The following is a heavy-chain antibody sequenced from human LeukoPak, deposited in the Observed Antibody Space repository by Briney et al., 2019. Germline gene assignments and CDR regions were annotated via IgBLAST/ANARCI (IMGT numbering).Heavy chain of an antibody. V-gene: IGHV4-30-4*08. CDR1: GGSISSGDYY. Sequence: PSQTLSLTCTVSGGSISSGDYYWSWIRQPPGKGLEWIGYIYYSGSTYHNPSLKSRVTISVDTSKNQFSLKLSSVTAADTAVYYCTATMVRGVPQYYYYMDVWGKGTTVTVSS. J-gene: IGHJ6*03. CDR3: TATMVRGVPQYYYYMDV. CDR2: IYYSGST. D-gene: IGHD3-10*01.